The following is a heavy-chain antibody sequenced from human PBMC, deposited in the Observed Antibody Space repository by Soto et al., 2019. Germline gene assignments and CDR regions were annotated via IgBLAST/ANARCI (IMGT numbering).Heavy chain of an antibody. J-gene: IGHJ4*02. V-gene: IGHV1-24*01. Sequence: ASVKVSCKVSGYTLTELSMHWVRQAPGKGLEWMGGFDPEDGETIYAQKFQGRVTMTEDTSTDTAYMELSSLRSEDTAVYYCATLWRVAARPYYFDYWGQGTLVTVSS. D-gene: IGHD6-6*01. CDR3: ATLWRVAARPYYFDY. CDR2: FDPEDGET. CDR1: GYTLTELS.